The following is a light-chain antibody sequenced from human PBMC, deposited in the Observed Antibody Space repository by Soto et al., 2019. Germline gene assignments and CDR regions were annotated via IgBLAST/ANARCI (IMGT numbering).Light chain of an antibody. J-gene: IGLJ1*01. CDR1: SIDVGCDND. V-gene: IGLV2-8*01. Sequence: QSLLTQPPDASGSPGRSFTISGAGTSIDVGCDNDGSWYQHHPGKAPKLMIYEVSKRPSGVPDRFSGSKSGNTASLTVSGLQAEDEANYYCSSYAGSNKVFGTGTKVTVL. CDR3: SSYAGSNKV. CDR2: EVS.